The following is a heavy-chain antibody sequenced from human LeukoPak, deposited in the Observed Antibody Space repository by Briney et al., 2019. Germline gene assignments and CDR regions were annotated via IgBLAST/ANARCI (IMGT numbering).Heavy chain of an antibody. J-gene: IGHJ3*02. D-gene: IGHD1-7*01. CDR3: AKVSSNWNYDAFDI. CDR2: IRYDGSNI. V-gene: IGHV3-30*02. CDR1: GFTFSSYG. Sequence: PGGSLRLSCAASGFTFSSYGMHWVRQAPGKGLEWVAFIRYDGSNIYYADSVKGRFTISRDNSKNTLYLQMNSLRAEDTAVYYCAKVSSNWNYDAFDIWGQGTMVTVSS.